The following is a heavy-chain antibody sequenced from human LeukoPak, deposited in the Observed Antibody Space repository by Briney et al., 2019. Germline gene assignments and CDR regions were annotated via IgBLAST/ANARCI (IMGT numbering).Heavy chain of an antibody. D-gene: IGHD3-3*01. CDR3: ARDGSLRFLNWFDP. CDR1: GFTFSSYS. V-gene: IGHV3-48*01. Sequence: GGSLRLSCAASGFTFSSYSMNWVRQAPGKGLELVSYISSSSSTIYYADSVKGRFTISRDNAKNSLYLQMNSLRAEDTAVYYCARDGSLRFLNWFDPWGQGTLVTVSS. J-gene: IGHJ5*02. CDR2: ISSSSSTI.